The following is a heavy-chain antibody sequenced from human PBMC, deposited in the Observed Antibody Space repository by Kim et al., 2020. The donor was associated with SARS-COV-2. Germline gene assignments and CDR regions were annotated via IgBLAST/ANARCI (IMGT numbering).Heavy chain of an antibody. Sequence: KGRFTISRDNSKNTLYLQMNSLRAEDTAVYYCARLYYDILTGYYNWYFDLWGRGTLVTVSS. J-gene: IGHJ2*01. V-gene: IGHV3-53*01. D-gene: IGHD3-9*01. CDR3: ARLYYDILTGYYNWYFDL.